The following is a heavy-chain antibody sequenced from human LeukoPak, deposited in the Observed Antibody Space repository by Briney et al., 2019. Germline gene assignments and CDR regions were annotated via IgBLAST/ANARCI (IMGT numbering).Heavy chain of an antibody. V-gene: IGHV3-30*04. CDR2: ISYDGSNK. CDR3: ARGGEGSSGYYGYDAFDI. Sequence: GGSLRLSCAASGFTFSNYAIHWVRQAPGKGLEWVAVISYDGSNKYYADSVKGRFTISRDNSKNTLYLQMNSLRAEDTAVYYCARGGEGSSGYYGYDAFDIWGQGTMVTVSS. J-gene: IGHJ3*02. D-gene: IGHD3-22*01. CDR1: GFTFSNYA.